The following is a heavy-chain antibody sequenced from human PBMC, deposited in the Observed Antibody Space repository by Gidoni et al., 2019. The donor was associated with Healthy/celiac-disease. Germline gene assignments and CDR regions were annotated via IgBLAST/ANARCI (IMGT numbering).Heavy chain of an antibody. J-gene: IGHJ4*02. V-gene: IGHV3-9*01. CDR1: GFTFDDYA. D-gene: IGHD3-9*01. Sequence: EVQLVESGGGLVQPGRSLRLSCAASGFTFDDYAMHWVRQAPGKGLEWVSGISWNSGSIGYADSVKGRFTISRDNAKNSLYLQMNSLRAEDTALYYCAKAQYFDWYTPADVCFDYWGQGTLVTVSS. CDR2: ISWNSGSI. CDR3: AKAQYFDWYTPADVCFDY.